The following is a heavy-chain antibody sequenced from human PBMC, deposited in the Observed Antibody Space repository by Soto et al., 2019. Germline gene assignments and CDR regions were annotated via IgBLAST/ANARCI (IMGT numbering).Heavy chain of an antibody. D-gene: IGHD2-2*01. CDR3: ARGYQLKWYYYGMDV. Sequence: QVQLVKSGAEVKKPGASVKVSCKASGYTFTTYALHWVRQAPGQRLEWMGWINAGNGDTKYSQKFQGRVTFTRDTSASTAYMELSSLRSEDTAVYYCARGYQLKWYYYGMDVWGQGTSVTVSS. CDR2: INAGNGDT. V-gene: IGHV1-3*01. J-gene: IGHJ6*02. CDR1: GYTFTTYA.